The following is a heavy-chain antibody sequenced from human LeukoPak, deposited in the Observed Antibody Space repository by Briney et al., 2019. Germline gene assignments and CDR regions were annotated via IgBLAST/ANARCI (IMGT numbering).Heavy chain of an antibody. CDR2: INPNSGGT. V-gene: IGHV1-2*02. CDR3: ARPGGFDYDSSGYRNDAFDI. Sequence: AASVKVSCKASGYTFTGYYMHWVRQAPGQGLEWMGWINPNSGGTNYAQKFQGRVTMTRDTSISTAYMELSRLRSDDTAVYYCARPGGFDYDSSGYRNDAFDIWGQGTMVTVSS. CDR1: GYTFTGYY. D-gene: IGHD3-22*01. J-gene: IGHJ3*02.